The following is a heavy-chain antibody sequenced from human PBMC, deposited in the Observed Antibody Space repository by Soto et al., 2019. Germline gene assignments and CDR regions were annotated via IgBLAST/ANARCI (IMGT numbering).Heavy chain of an antibody. V-gene: IGHV1-2*02. CDR3: ARATLIIRHITNLGEASPGVVEH. CDR2: ISPESGVT. Sequence: QVQLVQSGAEVKMPGVSVRVSCEASGYTFTEYFLHWVRQAPGQGLEWMGWISPESGVTNIAPNFEGRVTMTADTAITTAYMQLSGLRYDDTAVYYCARATLIIRHITNLGEASPGVVEHWGQGTLVSVSS. J-gene: IGHJ5*02. D-gene: IGHD3-3*01. CDR1: GYTFTEYF.